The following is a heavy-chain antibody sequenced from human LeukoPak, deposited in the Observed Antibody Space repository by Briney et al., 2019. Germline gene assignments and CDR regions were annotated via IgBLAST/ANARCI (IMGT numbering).Heavy chain of an antibody. Sequence: SETLSLTCTVSAGSFSSTSYYWGWIRQPPGKGLEWIGNIYDSGSTYYNPSLKSRDTISVDTSKNQFSLKLSSVTAADTAVYYCASDINFGRNAFDIWGQGTLVTVSS. CDR3: ASDINFGRNAFDI. J-gene: IGHJ3*02. CDR1: AGSFSSTSYY. V-gene: IGHV4-39*07. D-gene: IGHD3/OR15-3a*01. CDR2: IYDSGST.